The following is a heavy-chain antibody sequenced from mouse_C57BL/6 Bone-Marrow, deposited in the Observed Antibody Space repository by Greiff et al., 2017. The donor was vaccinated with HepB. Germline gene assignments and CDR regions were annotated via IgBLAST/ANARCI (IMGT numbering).Heavy chain of an antibody. CDR2: ISSGSSTI. J-gene: IGHJ3*01. Sequence: EVQRVESGGGLVKPGGSLKLSCAASGFTFSDYGMHWVRQAPEKGLEWVAYISSGSSTIYYADTVKGRFTISRDNAKNTLFLQMTILRSEDTAMYYCAAYYYGTSWFAYWGQGTLVTVSA. V-gene: IGHV5-17*01. CDR1: GFTFSDYG. D-gene: IGHD1-1*01. CDR3: AAYYYGTSWFAY.